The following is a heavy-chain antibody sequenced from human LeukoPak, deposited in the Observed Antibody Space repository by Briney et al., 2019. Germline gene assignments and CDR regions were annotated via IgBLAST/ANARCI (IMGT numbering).Heavy chain of an antibody. CDR2: VSYSGST. J-gene: IGHJ4*02. D-gene: IGHD2-15*01. V-gene: IGHV4-59*01. CDR3: ARGYCSGGTCYRTFFDY. CDR1: GGSISSYY. Sequence: SETLSLTCTVSGGSISSYYWSWIRRPPGKGLEWIGYVSYSGSTNYNSTLKSRVTISVDTSKNQFSLKLSSVTAADTAVYYCARGYCSGGTCYRTFFDYWGQGTLVTVSS.